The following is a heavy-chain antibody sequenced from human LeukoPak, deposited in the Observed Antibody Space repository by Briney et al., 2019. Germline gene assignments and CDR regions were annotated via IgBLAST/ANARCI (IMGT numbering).Heavy chain of an antibody. D-gene: IGHD6-19*01. CDR3: VRSSSGSYDY. CDR2: ITTTGGST. CDR1: GFTFSNYP. Sequence: PGGSLRLSCSASGFTFSNYPFHWVRQAPGKGLEYVSAITTTGGSTYYADSVKGRFTISRDNSKNTLYLQISSLRAEDTAVYYCVRSSSGSYDYWGPGTLVTVSS. V-gene: IGHV3-64D*06. J-gene: IGHJ4*02.